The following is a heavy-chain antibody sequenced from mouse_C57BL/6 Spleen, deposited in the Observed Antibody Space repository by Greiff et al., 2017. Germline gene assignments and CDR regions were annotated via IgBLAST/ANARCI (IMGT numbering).Heavy chain of an antibody. CDR3: ARDYGNYWFAY. J-gene: IGHJ3*01. D-gene: IGHD2-1*01. Sequence: VQLKQSGPELVKPGASVKIPCKASGYTFTDYNMDWVKQSHGKSLEWIGDINPNNGGTIYNQKFKGKATLTVAKSSSTAYMELRSLTSEDTAVYYCARDYGNYWFAYWGQGTLVTVSA. CDR1: GYTFTDYN. CDR2: INPNNGGT. V-gene: IGHV1-18*01.